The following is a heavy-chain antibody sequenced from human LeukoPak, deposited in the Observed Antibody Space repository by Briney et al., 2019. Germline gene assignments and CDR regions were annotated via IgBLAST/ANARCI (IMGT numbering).Heavy chain of an antibody. V-gene: IGHV4-34*01. Sequence: SETLSLTCAVYGGSFSGYYWSWIRQPPGKGLEWIGEINHSGSTNYNPSLKSPVTISVDTSKNQFSLKLSSVTAADTAVYYCARGETDIVLMVYAAEVYYFDYWGQGTLVTVSS. CDR3: ARGETDIVLMVYAAEVYYFDY. CDR2: INHSGST. CDR1: GGSFSGYY. J-gene: IGHJ4*02. D-gene: IGHD2-8*01.